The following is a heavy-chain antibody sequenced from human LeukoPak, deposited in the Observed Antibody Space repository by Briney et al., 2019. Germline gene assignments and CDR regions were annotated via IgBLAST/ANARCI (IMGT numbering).Heavy chain of an antibody. CDR3: ARGGKATVVTM. V-gene: IGHV4-4*07. D-gene: IGHD4-23*01. CDR2: IYSSGST. CDR1: GVSINSYY. Sequence: QSLTGNDPGVSINSYYRSWTRQPAGKGLEWIGRIYSSGSTNYNPSLKSRVSMSVDTSKNQFSLKLTSVTAADTAVYYCARGGKATVVTMWGQGILVTVSS. J-gene: IGHJ4*02.